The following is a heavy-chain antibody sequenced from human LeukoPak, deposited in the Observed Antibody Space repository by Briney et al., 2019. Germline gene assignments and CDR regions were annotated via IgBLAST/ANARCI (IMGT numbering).Heavy chain of an antibody. CDR3: ARVSCGGDCNNLLWYFDL. CDR2: ISRTSSTI. V-gene: IGHV3-48*02. J-gene: IGHJ2*01. CDR1: GFTFSSNS. Sequence: GGSLRLSWGASGFTFSSNSMNWVRQVQGKGMEWDRSISRTSSTIHYADSVKGRFTISRDNAKNSLYLQINSLRDEDTAVYCRARVSCGGDCNNLLWYFDLWGRGTLVTVSS. D-gene: IGHD2-21*02.